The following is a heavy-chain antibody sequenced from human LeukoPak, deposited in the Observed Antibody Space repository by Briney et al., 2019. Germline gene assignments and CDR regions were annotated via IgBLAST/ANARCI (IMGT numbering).Heavy chain of an antibody. D-gene: IGHD6-19*01. CDR1: GFTFSDYV. CDR3: AREMGKQWLVFDY. V-gene: IGHV3-48*01. Sequence: GGSLRLSCAASGFTFSDYVMSWVRQAPGKGLEWVSYINHDAKFIYYADSVKGRFTISRDNARNSLYLQMNSLRAEDTAVYYCAREMGKQWLVFDYWGQGTLVTVSS. J-gene: IGHJ4*02. CDR2: INHDAKFI.